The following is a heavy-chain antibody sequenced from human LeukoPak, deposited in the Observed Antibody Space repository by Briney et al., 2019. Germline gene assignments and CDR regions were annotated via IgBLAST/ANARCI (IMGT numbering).Heavy chain of an antibody. CDR1: GYTFTGYY. Sequence: ASVKVSCKASGYTFTGYYMHWVRQAPGQGLEWMGWINPNSGGTNYAQKFQGRVTMTRDTSISTAYMELSRLGSDDTAVYYCARVREGYCTNGVCYAGPPDPWGQGTLVTVSS. CDR2: INPNSGGT. D-gene: IGHD2-8*01. CDR3: ARVREGYCTNGVCYAGPPDP. V-gene: IGHV1-2*02. J-gene: IGHJ5*02.